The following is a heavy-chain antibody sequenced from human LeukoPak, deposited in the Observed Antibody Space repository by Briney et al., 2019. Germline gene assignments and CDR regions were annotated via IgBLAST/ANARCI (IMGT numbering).Heavy chain of an antibody. D-gene: IGHD6-19*01. CDR2: IKEDGSIQ. V-gene: IGHV3-7*04. CDR3: ARDVWTGVAVSDY. J-gene: IGHJ4*02. CDR1: GFTFNPYW. Sequence: GGPLRLPYVPSGFTFNPYWLTWVGQAPGKGWEGLANIKEDGSIQYYLDSVRGRFTISRDNAKTSVYLQLNSLRADDTAVYYCARDVWTGVAVSDYWGQGTLVTVSS.